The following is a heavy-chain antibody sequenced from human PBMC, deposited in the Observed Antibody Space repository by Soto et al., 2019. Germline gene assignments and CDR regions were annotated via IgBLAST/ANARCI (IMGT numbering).Heavy chain of an antibody. CDR2: ISTNGRST. D-gene: IGHD3-3*01. J-gene: IGHJ4*02. CDR1: GFSFSDSA. CDR3: LRDIFGVVIFDS. V-gene: IGHV3-64D*06. Sequence: GGSLRLSCSASGFSFSDSAMHWVRQAPGKRLEYVSAISTNGRSTFYADSVKGRFTISRDNSKNTVHLQMSSLRAEDTAVYYCLRDIFGVVIFDSWGQGTPVTAPQ.